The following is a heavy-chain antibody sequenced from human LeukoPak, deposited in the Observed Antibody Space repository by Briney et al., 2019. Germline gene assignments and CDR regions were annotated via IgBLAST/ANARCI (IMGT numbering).Heavy chain of an antibody. V-gene: IGHV3-30*02. CDR2: IRYDGSNK. CDR3: ARGGDYEGTYYMDV. D-gene: IGHD4-17*01. J-gene: IGHJ6*03. Sequence: GGSLRLSCAASGFTFSSYGMHWVRQAPGKGLEWVAFIRYDGSNKYYADSVKGRFTISRDNSKNTLYLQMNSLRAEDTAVYYCARGGDYEGTYYMDVWGKGTTVTISS. CDR1: GFTFSSYG.